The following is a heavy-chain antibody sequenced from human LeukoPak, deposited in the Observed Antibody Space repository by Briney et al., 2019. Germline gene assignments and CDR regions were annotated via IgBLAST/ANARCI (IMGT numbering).Heavy chain of an antibody. CDR1: GGSISSGSYY. Sequence: SETLSLTCTVSGGSISSGSYYWSWIRQPAGKGLEWIGRIYTSGSTNYNPSLKSRVTISVDTSKNQFSLKLSSVTAADTAVYYCARDGTYYYDSSGYYSYYFDYWGQGTLVTVSS. D-gene: IGHD3-22*01. CDR2: IYTSGST. CDR3: ARDGTYYYDSSGYYSYYFDY. V-gene: IGHV4-61*02. J-gene: IGHJ4*02.